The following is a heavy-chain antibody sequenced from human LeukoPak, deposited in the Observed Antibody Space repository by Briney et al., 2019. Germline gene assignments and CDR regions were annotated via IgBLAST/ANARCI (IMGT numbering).Heavy chain of an antibody. CDR2: ISVSGGST. V-gene: IGHV3-23*01. CDR1: GSTVSSYA. Sequence: QPGGSLRLSCAASGSTVSSYAMSWVRQAPGKGLEWVSAISVSGGSTYYADSVKGRFTISRDNSKNTLYLQMNSLRAEDTAVYYCVRTMVRGVISYYFDYWGQGTLVTVSS. J-gene: IGHJ4*02. D-gene: IGHD3-10*01. CDR3: VRTMVRGVISYYFDY.